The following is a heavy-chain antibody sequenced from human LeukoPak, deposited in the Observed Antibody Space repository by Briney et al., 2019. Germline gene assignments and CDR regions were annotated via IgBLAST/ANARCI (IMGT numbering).Heavy chain of an antibody. J-gene: IGHJ4*02. D-gene: IGHD5-18*01. CDR1: GYSISSGYY. CDR2: IYHSGTT. V-gene: IGHV4-38-2*01. CDR3: ARHIYSYGQRYFDY. Sequence: PSETLSLTCAVSGYSISSGYYWGWIRQPPGKGLEWIGNIYHSGTTYYNPSLKSRVTISVDTSKNQFSLRLSSVTAADTAVYYCARHIYSYGQRYFDYWGQGTLVTVSS.